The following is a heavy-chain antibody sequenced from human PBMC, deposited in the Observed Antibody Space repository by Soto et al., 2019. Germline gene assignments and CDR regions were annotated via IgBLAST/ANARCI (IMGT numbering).Heavy chain of an antibody. Sequence: GGSLRLSCAASGFTFSSYWMHWVRQAPGKGLVWVSRINSDGSSTSYADSVKGRFTISRDNAKNTLYLQMNSLRAEDTAVYYCARDLMPRAYYAFRGGRIKGMLVWGQGTTETVSS. D-gene: IGHD3-3*01. CDR1: GFTFSSYW. V-gene: IGHV3-74*01. J-gene: IGHJ6*01. CDR3: ARDLMPRAYYAFRGGRIKGMLV. CDR2: INSDGSST.